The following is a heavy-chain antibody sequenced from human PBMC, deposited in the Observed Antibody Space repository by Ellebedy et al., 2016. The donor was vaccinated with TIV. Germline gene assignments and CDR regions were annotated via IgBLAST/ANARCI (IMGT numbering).Heavy chain of an antibody. CDR3: ARMPWGSGAVNWFDP. D-gene: IGHD3-10*01. V-gene: IGHV3-7*01. J-gene: IGHJ5*02. CDR2: IKQDGSEK. Sequence: GESLKISCAASVFTFSNYWMSWVRQAPGKGLEWVANIKQDGSEKYYVDSVKGRFTISRDNAKNSLYLQMNSLRAEDTAVYYCARMPWGSGAVNWFDPWGQGTLVTVSS. CDR1: VFTFSNYW.